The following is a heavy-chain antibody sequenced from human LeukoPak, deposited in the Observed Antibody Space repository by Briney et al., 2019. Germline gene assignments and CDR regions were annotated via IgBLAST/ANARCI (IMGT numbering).Heavy chain of an antibody. Sequence: SSETLSLTCTVSGGSISSGSYYWSWIRQPAGKGLEWIGRIYTSGSTNYNPSLKSRVTISVDTSKNQFSLKLSSVTAADTAVYYCAREKGDYGDYLPRRNAFDIWGQGTMVTVSS. CDR1: GGSISSGSYY. D-gene: IGHD4-17*01. J-gene: IGHJ3*02. CDR3: AREKGDYGDYLPRRNAFDI. CDR2: IYTSGST. V-gene: IGHV4-61*02.